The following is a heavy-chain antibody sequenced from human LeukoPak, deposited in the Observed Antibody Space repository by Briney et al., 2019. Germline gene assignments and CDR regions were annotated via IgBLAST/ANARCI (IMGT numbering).Heavy chain of an antibody. Sequence: SETLSLTCTVSGGSISSYYWSWIRQPAGKGLEWIGRIYTSGSTNYNPSLKSRVTMSVDTSKNQFSLKLSSVTAADTAVYYCAKGITMIVVVTASLDYWGQGTLVTVSS. CDR3: AKGITMIVVVTASLDY. J-gene: IGHJ4*02. CDR1: GGSISSYY. CDR2: IYTSGST. D-gene: IGHD3-22*01. V-gene: IGHV4-4*07.